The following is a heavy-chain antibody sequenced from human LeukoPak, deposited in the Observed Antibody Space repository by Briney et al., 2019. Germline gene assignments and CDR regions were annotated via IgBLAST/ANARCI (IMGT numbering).Heavy chain of an antibody. J-gene: IGHJ1*01. CDR3: ARGSSENFQH. V-gene: IGHV3-66*01. Sequence: GGSLRLSCAESGFTVSSNYMSWVRQAPGKGLEWVSVVFGGGDSAYYADSVKGRFTISRDNSKNTLYLRMNSLRTEDTAMYYCARGSSENFQHWGQGTLVIVSS. CDR2: VFGGGDSA. CDR1: GFTVSSNY.